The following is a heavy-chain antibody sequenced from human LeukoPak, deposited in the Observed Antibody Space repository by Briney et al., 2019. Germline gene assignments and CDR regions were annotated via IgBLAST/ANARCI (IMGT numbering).Heavy chain of an antibody. Sequence: ASVTVSCKASGYTFTSYGISWVRQAPGQGLEWMGWISAYNGNTNYAQKLQGRVIMTTDTSTSTAYMELRSLRSDDTAVYYCATTVGYYDSSGYSNWFDPWGQGTLVTVSS. CDR2: ISAYNGNT. J-gene: IGHJ5*02. CDR3: ATTVGYYDSSGYSNWFDP. CDR1: GYTFTSYG. D-gene: IGHD3-22*01. V-gene: IGHV1-18*01.